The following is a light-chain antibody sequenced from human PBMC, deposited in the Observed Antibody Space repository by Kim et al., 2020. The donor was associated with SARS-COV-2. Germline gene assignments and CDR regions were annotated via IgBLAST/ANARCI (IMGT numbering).Light chain of an antibody. J-gene: IGLJ2*01. CDR3: QAWDSSTVV. Sequence: VSPGQTPTISCSGDKLGDTNASWYQQKPGQSPVVVIYQDTKRSSGIPERFSGSNSGNTATLTIRGTQALDEADYYCQAWDSSTVVFGGGTQLTVL. CDR2: QDT. CDR1: KLGDTN. V-gene: IGLV3-1*01.